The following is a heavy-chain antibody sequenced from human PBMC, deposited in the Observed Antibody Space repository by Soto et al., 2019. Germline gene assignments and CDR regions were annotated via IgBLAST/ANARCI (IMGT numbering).Heavy chain of an antibody. CDR1: GYTLNTYG. V-gene: IGHV1-18*01. CDR2: ISAYDGKT. CDR3: ARDPHEFWTSYWFDP. D-gene: IGHD3-3*01. Sequence: ASVKVSCKTSGYTLNTYGINWVRQAPGQGLELMGWISAYDGKTTYAEKFQGRVTLTTDTSTSTAYMELRSLRSDDTAIYYCARDPHEFWTSYWFDPWGQGTPVTVSS. J-gene: IGHJ5*02.